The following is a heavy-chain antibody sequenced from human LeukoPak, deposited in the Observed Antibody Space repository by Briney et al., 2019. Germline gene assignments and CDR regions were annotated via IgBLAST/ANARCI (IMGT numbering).Heavy chain of an antibody. J-gene: IGHJ4*02. CDR1: GGSISSYY. V-gene: IGHV4-59*01. CDR2: IYYSGST. D-gene: IGHD6-19*01. CDR3: ARDGVDSSGRLFDY. Sequence: SETLSLTCTVSGGSISSYYWSWIRQPPGKGLEWIGYIYYSGSTNYNPSPKSRVTISVDTSKNQFSLKLSSVTAADTAVYYCARDGVDSSGRLFDYWGQGTLVTVSS.